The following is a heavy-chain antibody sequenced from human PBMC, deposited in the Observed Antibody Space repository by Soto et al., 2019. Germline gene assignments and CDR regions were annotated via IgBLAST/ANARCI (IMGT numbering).Heavy chain of an antibody. CDR2: MNPNSGNT. Sequence: ASVKVSCKASGYTFTSYDINWVRQATGQGLEWMGWMNPNSGNTGYAQKFQGRVTMTRNTSISTAYMELGSLRSEDTAVYYCVRGGFDFWSGYYIPKYYYYYMDVWGKGTTVTVSS. CDR1: GYTFTSYD. V-gene: IGHV1-8*01. CDR3: VRGGFDFWSGYYIPKYYYYYMDV. D-gene: IGHD3-3*01. J-gene: IGHJ6*03.